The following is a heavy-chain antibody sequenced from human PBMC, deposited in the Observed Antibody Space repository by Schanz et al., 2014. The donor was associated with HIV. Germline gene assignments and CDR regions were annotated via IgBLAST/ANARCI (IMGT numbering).Heavy chain of an antibody. CDR1: GFTFSDYW. Sequence: EVQLLEFGGGLVRPGESLRLSCLASGFTFSDYWMHWVRQVPGKGLLWVSRMNNDVSSRLYADSVKGRFTISRDNSKNTLFLQMNSLRAEDTAFYYCATAHYESNIPYFWGQGTLVTVSS. V-gene: IGHV3-74*02. CDR2: MNNDVSSR. CDR3: ATAHYESNIPYF. J-gene: IGHJ4*02. D-gene: IGHD3-22*01.